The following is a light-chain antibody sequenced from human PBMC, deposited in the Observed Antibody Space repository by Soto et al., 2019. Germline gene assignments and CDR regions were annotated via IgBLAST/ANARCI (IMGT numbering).Light chain of an antibody. V-gene: IGKV1-5*01. Sequence: HMTRWPSTLCASVLDIFTISFRASQSISSWLAWYQQKPGKAPKLLIYDASSLESGVPSRFSGSGSGTEFTLTISSLQPDDFATYYCQQYNSYSTCGQGTKVEI. CDR3: QQYNSYST. J-gene: IGKJ1*01. CDR2: DAS. CDR1: QSISSW.